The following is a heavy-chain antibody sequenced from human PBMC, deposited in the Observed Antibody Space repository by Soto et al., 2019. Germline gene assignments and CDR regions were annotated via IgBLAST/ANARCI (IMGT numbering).Heavy chain of an antibody. Sequence: SETLSLTCAVSGGSIISSNWWSWIRQPPGKGLEWIGYIYHSGSTYYNPSLKSRVTISVDRSKNEFSLKLSSVTAADTAVYYCAAGGGLPRYYWGQGTLVTVSS. D-gene: IGHD5-12*01. V-gene: IGHV4-4*02. CDR1: GGSIISSNW. CDR3: AAGGGLPRYY. J-gene: IGHJ4*02. CDR2: IYHSGST.